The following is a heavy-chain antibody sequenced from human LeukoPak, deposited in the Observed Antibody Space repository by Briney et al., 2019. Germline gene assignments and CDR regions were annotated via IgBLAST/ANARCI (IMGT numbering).Heavy chain of an antibody. CDR1: GGSISNYY. V-gene: IGHV4-59*12. J-gene: IGHJ6*02. D-gene: IGHD1-26*01. Sequence: PSETLSLTCTLSGGSISNYYWSWIRQPPGGGLEWIGYIFFTGTTKYNPSLQSRVTMSLDTTWNHFSLKLTSVTAADTAVYYCARAPPGATYYYGMDVWGQGTTVTVSS. CDR2: IFFTGTT. CDR3: ARAPPGATYYYGMDV.